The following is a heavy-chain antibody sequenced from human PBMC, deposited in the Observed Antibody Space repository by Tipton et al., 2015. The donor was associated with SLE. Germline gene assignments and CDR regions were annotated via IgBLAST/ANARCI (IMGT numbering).Heavy chain of an antibody. CDR3: ASLWGTHFDY. CDR2: IYYSGST. V-gene: IGHV4-59*11. CDR1: GGSISSHY. J-gene: IGHJ4*02. Sequence: TLSLTCTVSGGSISSHYWSWIRQPPGKGLEWIGYIYYSGSTNYNPSLKSRVTISVDTSKNQFSLKLSSVTAADTAVYYCASLWGTHFDYWGQGTLVTVSS. D-gene: IGHD3-16*01.